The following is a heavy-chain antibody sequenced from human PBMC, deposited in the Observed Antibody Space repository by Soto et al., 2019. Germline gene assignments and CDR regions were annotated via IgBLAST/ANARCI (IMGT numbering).Heavy chain of an antibody. D-gene: IGHD3-10*01. CDR2: IWYDGSNN. CDR3: ARDPGGSERPFDY. CDR1: GFTFSNYG. J-gene: IGHJ4*02. V-gene: IGHV3-33*01. Sequence: PGGSLRLSCAASGFTFSNYGMHWVRQAPGKGLEWVAVIWYDGSNNKYADSVKGRFTISRDNSKNTLFLQMNCLRAEDTAVYYCARDPGGSERPFDYWGQGTLVTVSS.